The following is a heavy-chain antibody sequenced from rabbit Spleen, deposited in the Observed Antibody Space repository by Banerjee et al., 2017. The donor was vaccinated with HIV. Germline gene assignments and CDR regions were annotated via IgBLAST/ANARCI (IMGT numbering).Heavy chain of an antibody. V-gene: IGHV1S45*01. CDR2: IGTGDGRT. CDR1: GFSFSSSYW. Sequence: QEQLEESGGDLVKPEGSLTLTCTASGFSFSSSYWICWVRQAPGKGLEWIACIGTGDGRTYYASWAKGRFTISKTSSTTVTLQMTSLTAADTATYFCVRDLGYDDDSEKGYFNLWGPGTLVTVS. CDR3: VRDLGYDDDSEKGYFNL. D-gene: IGHD2-1*01. J-gene: IGHJ4*01.